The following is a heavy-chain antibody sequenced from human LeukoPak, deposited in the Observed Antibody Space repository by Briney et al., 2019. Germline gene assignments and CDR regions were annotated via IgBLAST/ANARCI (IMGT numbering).Heavy chain of an antibody. CDR1: GFTFTNAW. Sequence: PGGSLRLSCAASGFTFTNAWMSRVRQAPGKGLEWVGRIKSKTDGGTTDYAAPMKGRFSISRHDSKTTLYLQMNSLKIEDTGVYYCTTRTTLPAAFYYYYGMDVWGQGTTVTVSS. CDR2: IKSKTDGGTT. V-gene: IGHV3-15*01. D-gene: IGHD2-2*01. J-gene: IGHJ6*02. CDR3: TTRTTLPAAFYYYYGMDV.